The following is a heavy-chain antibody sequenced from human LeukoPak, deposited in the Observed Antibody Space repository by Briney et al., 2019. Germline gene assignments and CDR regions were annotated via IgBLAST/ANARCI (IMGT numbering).Heavy chain of an antibody. D-gene: IGHD3-3*01. Sequence: SETLSLTCTVSGGSISSNYWSWIRQPPGKGLEWIGYIYYSGSTNYNPSLKSRVTISVDTSKNQFSLKLSSVTAADTAVYYCARVRQGDFDFWSGYYTGQPYYYYMDVWGKGTTVTVSS. J-gene: IGHJ6*03. CDR2: IYYSGST. V-gene: IGHV4-59*01. CDR1: GGSISSNY. CDR3: ARVRQGDFDFWSGYYTGQPYYYYMDV.